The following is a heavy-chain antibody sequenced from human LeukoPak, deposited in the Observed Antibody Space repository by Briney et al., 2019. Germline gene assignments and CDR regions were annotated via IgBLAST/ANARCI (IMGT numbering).Heavy chain of an antibody. D-gene: IGHD3-22*01. J-gene: IGHJ4*02. Sequence: PSETLSLTCTVSGGSISSSSYYWGWIRQPPGKGLEGIGSIYYSGSTYYNPSLKSRVTISVDTSNNQFSLKLSSVTAADTAVYYCARMNGSAYETNFDYWGQGTLVTVSS. CDR1: GGSISSSSYY. CDR3: ARMNGSAYETNFDY. V-gene: IGHV4-39*07. CDR2: IYYSGST.